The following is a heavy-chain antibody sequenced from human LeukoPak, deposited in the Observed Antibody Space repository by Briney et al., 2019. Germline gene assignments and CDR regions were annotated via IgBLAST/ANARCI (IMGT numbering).Heavy chain of an antibody. CDR1: GFTFSSYA. CDR3: AKDPTYQLLNTL. Sequence: GSLRLSCAASGFTFSSYAMSWVRQAPGKGLEWVSAISGSGGSTYYADSVKGRFTISRDNSKNTLYLQMNSLRAEDTAVYYCAKDPTYQLLNTLWGQGTLVTVSS. CDR2: ISGSGGST. D-gene: IGHD2-2*01. J-gene: IGHJ4*02. V-gene: IGHV3-23*01.